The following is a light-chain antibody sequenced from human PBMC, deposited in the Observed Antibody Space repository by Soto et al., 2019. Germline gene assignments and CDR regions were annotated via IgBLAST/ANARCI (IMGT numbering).Light chain of an antibody. CDR2: EVS. CDR3: CSYAGTSTHTV. Sequence: QSALTQPASVSGSPGQSITISCTGTSSDVGRYNLVSWYQQHPGKAPKLMISEVSKRPSGISDRFSGSKSGSTASLTISGLQDDDEADDYCCSYAGTSTHTVFGGGTQLTVL. J-gene: IGLJ7*01. CDR1: SSDVGRYNL. V-gene: IGLV2-23*02.